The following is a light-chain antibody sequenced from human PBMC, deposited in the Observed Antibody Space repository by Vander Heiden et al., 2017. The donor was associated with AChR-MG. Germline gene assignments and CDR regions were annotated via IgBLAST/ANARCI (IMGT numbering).Light chain of an antibody. CDR2: DAS. CDR3: QTYNSAPWT. V-gene: IGKV1-27*01. J-gene: IGKJ1*01. CDR1: QGIRDY. Sequence: DIQMTQSPSSLSASVGDRVTITCRASQGIRDYVAWYQQKPGKVPKVLMYDASTLQSGVPSRFSGSGSGTDFTLTISNLQPEDVATYYCQTYNSAPWTFGQGTKVEIK.